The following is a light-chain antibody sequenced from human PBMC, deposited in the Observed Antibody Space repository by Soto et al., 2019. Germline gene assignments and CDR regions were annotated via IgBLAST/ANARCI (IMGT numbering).Light chain of an antibody. V-gene: IGKV3-20*01. CDR3: QQYASSPRT. CDR1: QSVGSF. J-gene: IGKJ1*01. CDR2: DTS. Sequence: EIVLTQSPATLSLSPGERATLSCRASQSVGSFLAWYQQKPGQAPRLLIYDTSIRATGIPDRFSGSGSGADFTLTISRLEPEDFAVYYCQQYASSPRTFGQGTKVDI.